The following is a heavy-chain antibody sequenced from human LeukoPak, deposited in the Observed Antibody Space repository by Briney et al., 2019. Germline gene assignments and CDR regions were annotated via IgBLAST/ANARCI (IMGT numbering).Heavy chain of an antibody. CDR3: ARDSGSYYPPDAFDI. CDR2: IYYSGST. CDR1: GGSISSYY. Sequence: SETLSLTCTVPGGSISSYYWSWIRQPPGKGLERIGYIYYSGSTSYNPSLKSRVTISVDTSKNQFSLKLSCVTAADTAVYYCARDSGSYYPPDAFDIWGQGTMVTVSS. D-gene: IGHD1-26*01. J-gene: IGHJ3*02. V-gene: IGHV4-59*01.